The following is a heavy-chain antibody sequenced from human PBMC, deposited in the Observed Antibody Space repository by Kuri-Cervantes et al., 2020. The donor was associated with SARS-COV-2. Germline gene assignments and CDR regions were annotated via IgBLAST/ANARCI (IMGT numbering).Heavy chain of an antibody. V-gene: IGHV1-18*01. CDR1: GYTFTSYG. J-gene: IGHJ6*03. CDR3: AMRGSKQPLLYYYYYYMDV. Sequence: ASVKVSCKASGYTFTSYGISWVRQAPGQGLEWMGWISTYNGNTNYAQKLQGRVTMTTDTSTSTAYMELRSLRSDDTAVYYCAMRGSKQPLLYYYYYYMDVWGKGTTVTVSS. D-gene: IGHD6-13*01. CDR2: ISTYNGNT.